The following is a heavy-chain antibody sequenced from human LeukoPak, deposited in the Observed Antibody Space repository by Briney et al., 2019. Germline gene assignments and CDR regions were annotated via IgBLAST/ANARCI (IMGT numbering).Heavy chain of an antibody. CDR1: GGSISSYY. CDR2: IYYSGST. J-gene: IGHJ4*02. CDR3: ARHGGRGGGFDY. V-gene: IGHV4-59*08. Sequence: SETLSLTRTVSGGSISSYYWSWIRQPPGKGLEWIGYIYYSGSTNYNPSLKSRVTISVDTSKNQFSLKLSSVTAADTAVYYCARHGGRGGGFDYWGQGTLVTVSS. D-gene: IGHD2-15*01.